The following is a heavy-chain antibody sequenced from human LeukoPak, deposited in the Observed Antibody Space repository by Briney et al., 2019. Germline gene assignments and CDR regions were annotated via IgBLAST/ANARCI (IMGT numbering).Heavy chain of an antibody. D-gene: IGHD3-10*01. Sequence: SETLSLTCTVSGGSISSGDYYWSWIRQPPGKGLEWIGYIYYSGSTYYNPSLKSRVTISVDTSKNQFSLKLSSVTAADTAVYYCARELRYGSGYNAFDIWGQGTMVTVSS. CDR3: ARELRYGSGYNAFDI. V-gene: IGHV4-30-4*01. CDR1: GGSISSGDYY. J-gene: IGHJ3*02. CDR2: IYYSGST.